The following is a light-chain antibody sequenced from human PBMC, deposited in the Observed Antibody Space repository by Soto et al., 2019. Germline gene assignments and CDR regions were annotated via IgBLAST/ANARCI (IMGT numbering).Light chain of an antibody. Sequence: IQMTQSPSTLSASVGDTVTITCRASQSISNWLAWYQQKPGTAPKVLIYHASNLQSGVPSRFSGSGSGTDFTLTISRLEPEDFAVYYCQQYGSSPWTFGQGTKVDIK. CDR2: HAS. J-gene: IGKJ1*01. CDR1: QSISNW. V-gene: IGKV1-5*01. CDR3: QQYGSSPWT.